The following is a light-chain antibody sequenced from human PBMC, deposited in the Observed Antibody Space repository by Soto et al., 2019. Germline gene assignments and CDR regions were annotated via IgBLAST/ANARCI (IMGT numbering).Light chain of an antibody. CDR3: TSYTITSTSHLYV. V-gene: IGLV2-14*01. J-gene: IGLJ1*01. CDR1: SSDVGGHNF. CDR2: EVS. Sequence: QSALTQPASVSGSPGQSITISCTGTSSDVGGHNFVSWYQHHPGKAPKLMIYEVSNRPSGVSNRFSGSKSGNTASLTISGLQAEDEADYYCTSYTITSTSHLYVFGTGTKLTVL.